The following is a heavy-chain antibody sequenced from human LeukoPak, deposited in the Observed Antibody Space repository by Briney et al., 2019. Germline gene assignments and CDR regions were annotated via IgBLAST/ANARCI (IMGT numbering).Heavy chain of an antibody. CDR3: ARDFASSWPSDY. Sequence: ASVKVSCKATGYTFTGYYMHWVRQAPGQGLEWMGRINPNSGDTNYAQKFQGRVTMTRDTSITTAYMELNRLRSDDTAVYYCARDFASSWPSDYWGQGTLVTVSS. D-gene: IGHD6-13*01. CDR1: GYTFTGYY. V-gene: IGHV1-2*06. J-gene: IGHJ4*02. CDR2: INPNSGDT.